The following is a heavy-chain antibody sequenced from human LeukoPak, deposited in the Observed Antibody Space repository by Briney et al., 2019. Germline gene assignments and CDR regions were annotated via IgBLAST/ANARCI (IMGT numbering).Heavy chain of an antibody. Sequence: SETLSLTCTVSGGSISSYYWSWIRQPPGKGLEWIGYIYYSGSTNYNPSLKSRVTISVDTSKNQFSLKLSSVTAADTAVYYCARSMGSSSTEPLGYWGQGTLVTVSS. J-gene: IGHJ4*02. CDR2: IYYSGST. V-gene: IGHV4-59*01. D-gene: IGHD6-6*01. CDR3: ARSMGSSSTEPLGY. CDR1: GGSISSYY.